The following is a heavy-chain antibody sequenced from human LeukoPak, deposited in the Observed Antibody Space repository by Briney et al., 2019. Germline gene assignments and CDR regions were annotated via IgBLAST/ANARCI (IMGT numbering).Heavy chain of an antibody. CDR1: GYTFNSYG. Sequence: ASVKVSCKASGYTFNSYGISWVRQAPGQGLEWMGWIYPNSGGTNYAQKFQGRVTMTRDTSISTAYMELSRLRSDDTAVYYCAKDLLTYYDFWSEGKNWFDPWGQGTLVTVSS. V-gene: IGHV1-2*02. CDR2: IYPNSGGT. CDR3: AKDLLTYYDFWSEGKNWFDP. D-gene: IGHD3-3*01. J-gene: IGHJ5*02.